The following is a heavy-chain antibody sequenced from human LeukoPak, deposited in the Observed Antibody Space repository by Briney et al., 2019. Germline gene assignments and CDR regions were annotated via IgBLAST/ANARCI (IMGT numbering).Heavy chain of an antibody. Sequence: PGGSLRLSCAASGFTFSSYGMHWVRQAPGKGLEWVAVIRYDGSNKYYADSVKGRFTISRDNSKNTLYLQMNSLRAEDTAVYYCAKRAPRDGSGSYFPRNYNWFDPWGQGTLVTVSS. CDR1: GFTFSSYG. CDR2: IRYDGSNK. J-gene: IGHJ5*02. CDR3: AKRAPRDGSGSYFPRNYNWFDP. D-gene: IGHD3-10*01. V-gene: IGHV3-30*02.